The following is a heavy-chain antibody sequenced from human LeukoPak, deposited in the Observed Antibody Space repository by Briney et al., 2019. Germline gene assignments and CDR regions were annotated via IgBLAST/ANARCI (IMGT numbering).Heavy chain of an antibody. CDR1: GASISSSY. Sequence: SETPSLTCTVSGASISSSYWTWIRQPPGKGLEWIGFISYSGATNYNPSLKSRITISVDTYENQFSLKLDSVTAADTALYYCARVAYYRGSGSYIFDLWGQGTLVTVSS. V-gene: IGHV4-59*01. J-gene: IGHJ4*02. D-gene: IGHD3-10*01. CDR3: ARVAYYRGSGSYIFDL. CDR2: ISYSGAT.